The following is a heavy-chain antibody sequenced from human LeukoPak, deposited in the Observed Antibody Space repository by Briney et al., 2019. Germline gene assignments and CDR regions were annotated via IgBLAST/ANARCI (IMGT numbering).Heavy chain of an antibody. Sequence: GGSLRLSCAASGFTFSRDWMHWVRQTPGQGLVWVSRINSDGSSTSYADSVKGRFTISRDNAKNTLYLQTNSLRAEDTALYYCARVPYYDSGSYYNVWGQGTLVTVSS. J-gene: IGHJ4*02. CDR3: ARVPYYDSGSYYNV. CDR1: GFTFSRDW. D-gene: IGHD3-10*01. CDR2: INSDGSST. V-gene: IGHV3-74*01.